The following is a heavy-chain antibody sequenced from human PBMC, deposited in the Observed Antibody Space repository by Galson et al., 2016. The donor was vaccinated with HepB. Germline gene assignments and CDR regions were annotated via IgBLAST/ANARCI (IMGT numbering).Heavy chain of an antibody. V-gene: IGHV3-21*01. CDR3: ATRTYYSDTSGFYFQN. CDR1: GFTVSSND. CDR2: ISSNSSYI. D-gene: IGHD3-22*01. J-gene: IGHJ1*01. Sequence: SLRLSCAASGFTVSSNDMNWVRQAPGKGLEWVSFISSNSSYIYYRDSVKGRFTISRDNAKNSLYLQMNSLRAGDTAVYYCATRTYYSDTSGFYFQNWGQGTLVTVSS.